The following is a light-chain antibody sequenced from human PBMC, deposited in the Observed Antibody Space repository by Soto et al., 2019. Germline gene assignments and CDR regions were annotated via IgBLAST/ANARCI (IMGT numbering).Light chain of an antibody. V-gene: IGKV3-15*01. CDR2: GAS. J-gene: IGKJ3*01. CDR3: QQYNNWPSDT. CDR1: QSVSSN. Sequence: EIVMTQSPATLSVSPGERATLSCRASQSVSSNLAWYQQKPGQAPRLLIYGASTRATGIPARFSGSGSVTEFTLIISSLQSEDFAVYYCQQYNNWPSDTFGSGHKVDIK.